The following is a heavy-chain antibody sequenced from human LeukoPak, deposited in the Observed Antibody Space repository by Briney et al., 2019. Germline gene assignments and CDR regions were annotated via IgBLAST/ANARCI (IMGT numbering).Heavy chain of an antibody. J-gene: IGHJ4*02. CDR2: IYHSGST. V-gene: IGHV4-59*01. Sequence: SETLSLTCTVSGGPISSYYWSWIRQPPGKGLEWIGYIYHSGSTNYNPSLKSRVTISVDTSKNQFSLKLSSVTAADTAVYYCARGYSSGFIDYWGQGTLVTVSS. CDR1: GGPISSYY. D-gene: IGHD6-19*01. CDR3: ARGYSSGFIDY.